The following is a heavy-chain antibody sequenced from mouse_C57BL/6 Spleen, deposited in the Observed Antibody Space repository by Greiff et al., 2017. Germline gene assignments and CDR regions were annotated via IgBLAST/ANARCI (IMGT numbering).Heavy chain of an antibody. D-gene: IGHD4-1*01. CDR2: LNPGSGGT. J-gene: IGHJ4*01. Sequence: QVQLQQSGAELVRPGTSVKVSCKASGYAFTNYLIEWVKQRPGQGLEWIGVLNPGSGGTNYNEKFKGKATLTADKSSSTAYMQLSSLTSEDSAVYFCALTGTEAMDYWGQGTSVTVSS. V-gene: IGHV1-54*01. CDR1: GYAFTNYL. CDR3: ALTGTEAMDY.